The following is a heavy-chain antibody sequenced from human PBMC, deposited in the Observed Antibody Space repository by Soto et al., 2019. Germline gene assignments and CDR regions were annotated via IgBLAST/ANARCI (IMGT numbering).Heavy chain of an antibody. CDR1: GGSISSYY. CDR2: IYYSGST. J-gene: IGHJ3*02. V-gene: IGHV4-59*01. D-gene: IGHD3-16*02. CDR3: ARGAFMITFGGVIVNGAFDI. Sequence: SETLSLTCTVSGGSISSYYWSWIRQPPGKGLEWIGYIYYSGSTNYNPSLKSRVTISVDTSKNQFSLKLSSVTAADTAVYYCARGAFMITFGGVIVNGAFDIWGQGTMVTVSS.